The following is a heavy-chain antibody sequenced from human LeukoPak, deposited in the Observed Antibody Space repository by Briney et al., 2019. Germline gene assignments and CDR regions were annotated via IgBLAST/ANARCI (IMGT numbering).Heavy chain of an antibody. J-gene: IGHJ5*02. Sequence: SETLSLTCAVYGGSFSGYYWSWIRQPPGKGLEWIGEINHSGSTNYNPSLKSRVTILVDTSKNQFSLKLSSVTAADTAVYYCARARRDTIFGVVPNWFDPWGQGTLVTVSS. D-gene: IGHD3-3*01. CDR2: INHSGST. CDR3: ARARRDTIFGVVPNWFDP. V-gene: IGHV4-34*01. CDR1: GGSFSGYY.